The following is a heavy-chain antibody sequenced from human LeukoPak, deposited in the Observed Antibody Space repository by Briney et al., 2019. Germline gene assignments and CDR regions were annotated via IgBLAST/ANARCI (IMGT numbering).Heavy chain of an antibody. CDR3: ARLWSEYYYDSSGYDP. V-gene: IGHV4-59*11. CDR1: GGSISSHY. Sequence: SETLSLTCTVSGGSISSHYWSWIRQPPGKGLEWIGYIYYSGSTNYNPSLKSRVTISVDTSKNQFSLKLSSVTAADTAVYYCARLWSEYYYDSSGYDPWGQGTLVTVSS. D-gene: IGHD3-22*01. CDR2: IYYSGST. J-gene: IGHJ5*02.